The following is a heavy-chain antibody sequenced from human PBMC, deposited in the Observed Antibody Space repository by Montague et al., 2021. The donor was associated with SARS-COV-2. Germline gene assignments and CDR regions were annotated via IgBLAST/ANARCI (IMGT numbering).Heavy chain of an antibody. CDR2: IDWDDDK. D-gene: IGHD6-19*01. V-gene: IGHV2-70*11. CDR1: GFSLSTSGMC. CDR3: ARVAVAGSPRFDP. Sequence: PALVQPTQTLTLTCTFSGFSLSTSGMCVSWIRQPPGKALEWLARIDWDDDKYYSTSLKTRLTISKDTSKNQVVLTMTNMGPWDTATYYSARVAVAGSPRFDPWGQGTLVTVSS. J-gene: IGHJ5*02.